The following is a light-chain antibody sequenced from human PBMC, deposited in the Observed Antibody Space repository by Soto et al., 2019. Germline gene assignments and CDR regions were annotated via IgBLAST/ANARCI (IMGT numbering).Light chain of an antibody. V-gene: IGLV1-44*01. CDR2: SND. Sequence: QSLLTQPPSASATPGQRVTISCSGRSSDVGSNTVNWYQQFPGAAPKLLIYSNDQRPSGVPDRFSASKSGTSASLAISGLQSEDEADYYWATWDDSLFSHGVGNGTKVTVL. CDR3: ATWDDSLFSHG. J-gene: IGLJ1*01. CDR1: SSDVGSNT.